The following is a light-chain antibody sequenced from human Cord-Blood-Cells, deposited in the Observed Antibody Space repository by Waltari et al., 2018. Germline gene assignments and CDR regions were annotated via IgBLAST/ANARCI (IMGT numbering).Light chain of an antibody. CDR1: QSISSY. V-gene: IGKV1-39*01. Sequence: DIQMTQSPSSLSASVGDRVTITCRASQSISSYLNWYQQKPGKAPKLLIYAASSLQSGGRSRFSGSGSGTDFTLTSSSLQPEDFATYYCQQSYSTPPTFGGGTKVEIK. J-gene: IGKJ4*01. CDR3: QQSYSTPPT. CDR2: AAS.